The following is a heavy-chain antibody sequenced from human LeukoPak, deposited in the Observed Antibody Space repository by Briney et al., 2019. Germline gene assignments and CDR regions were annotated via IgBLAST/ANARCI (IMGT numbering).Heavy chain of an antibody. J-gene: IGHJ4*02. CDR3: ARYYGSGSLDY. D-gene: IGHD3-10*01. CDR1: GFTFSDYG. CDR2: ISYDGSNK. V-gene: IGHV3-30*03. Sequence: GGSLRLSCAASGFTFSDYGTHWVRQAPGKGLEWVALISYDGSNKYYADSVKGRFTISRDTSKNTLHLQMDSLRVEDTAMYYCARYYGSGSLDYWGQGTLVTVSS.